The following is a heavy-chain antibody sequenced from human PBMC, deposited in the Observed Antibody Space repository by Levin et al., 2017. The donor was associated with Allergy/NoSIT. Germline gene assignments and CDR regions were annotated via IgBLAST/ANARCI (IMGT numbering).Heavy chain of an antibody. CDR3: ARAGGCSSTSCYYYYYYGLDV. V-gene: IGHV3-30-3*01. CDR2: ISYDGSNK. Sequence: GGSLRLSCAASGFTFSSYAMHWVRQAPGKGLEWVAVISYDGSNKYYADSVKGRFTISRDNSNNTLYLQMNSLRAEDTAVYYCARAGGCSSTSCYYYYYYGLDVWGQGTTVTVSS. J-gene: IGHJ6*02. CDR1: GFTFSSYA. D-gene: IGHD2-2*01.